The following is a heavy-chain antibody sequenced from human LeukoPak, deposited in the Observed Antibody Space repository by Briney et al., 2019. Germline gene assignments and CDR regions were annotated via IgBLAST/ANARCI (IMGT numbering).Heavy chain of an antibody. CDR1: GFTFNGYW. J-gene: IGHJ4*02. Sequence: GGSLRLSCAASGFTFNGYWMSWVRQAPGKGLEWVANIKEDGSEKYYVDSVKGRFTISRDNAKNSLYLQMDTLRDEDTAVYYCARGHSMGGWSPYWGQGTLVTVSS. CDR3: ARGHSMGGWSPY. V-gene: IGHV3-7*01. CDR2: IKEDGSEK. D-gene: IGHD6-19*01.